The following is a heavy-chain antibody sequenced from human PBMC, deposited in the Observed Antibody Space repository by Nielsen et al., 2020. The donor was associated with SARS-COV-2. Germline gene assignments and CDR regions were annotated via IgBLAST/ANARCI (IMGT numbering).Heavy chain of an antibody. D-gene: IGHD3-10*01. Sequence: ASVKVSCKASGYTFTGYYMHWVRQAPGQGLEWMGRINPNSGGTNYAQKFQGRVTMTRDTSISTAYMELSRLRSDDTAVYYCARRSGSSHWLFDYWGQGTLVTVSS. CDR3: ARRSGSSHWLFDY. CDR2: INPNSGGT. J-gene: IGHJ4*02. V-gene: IGHV1-2*06. CDR1: GYTFTGYY.